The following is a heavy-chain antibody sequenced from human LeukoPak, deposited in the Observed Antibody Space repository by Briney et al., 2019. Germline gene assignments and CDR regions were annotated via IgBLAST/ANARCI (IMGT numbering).Heavy chain of an antibody. D-gene: IGHD3-3*01. Sequence: GGSLRLSCAASGFTFSSYAMSWVRQAPGKGLEWVSAISGSGGSTYYADSVKGRFTISRDNSKNTLYLQMNSLRAEDTAVYYCAKDHDFWSGYYRAYNFDYWGQGTLVTVSS. V-gene: IGHV3-23*01. CDR2: ISGSGGST. CDR3: AKDHDFWSGYYRAYNFDY. CDR1: GFTFSSYA. J-gene: IGHJ4*02.